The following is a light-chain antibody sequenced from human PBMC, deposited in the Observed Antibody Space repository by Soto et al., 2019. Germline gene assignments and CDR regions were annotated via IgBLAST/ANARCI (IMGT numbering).Light chain of an antibody. Sequence: DIQMTQSPSTLSASVGDKVTITCRASQSLSRWLAWYQQKPGKAPKLLIYQASSLESAVPSRFSGSGSGTEFTLPISSLQTDDIATESCQQYDSYPAAFGQGTKVEIK. J-gene: IGKJ1*01. V-gene: IGKV1-5*03. CDR3: QQYDSYPAA. CDR1: QSLSRW. CDR2: QAS.